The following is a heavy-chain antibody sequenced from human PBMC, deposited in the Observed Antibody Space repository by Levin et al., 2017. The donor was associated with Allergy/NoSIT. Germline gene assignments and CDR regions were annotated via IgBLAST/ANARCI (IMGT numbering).Heavy chain of an antibody. Sequence: GESLKISCAASGFTFSSYEMNWVRRAPGKGLEWVSYISSTGSTIYSADSVKGRFTISRDNSKNSLYLHMNSLRAEDTAVYYCARQLGNFWSGYNYFDYWGQGTLVTVSS. CDR2: ISSTGSTI. D-gene: IGHD3-3*01. CDR3: ARQLGNFWSGYNYFDY. J-gene: IGHJ4*02. CDR1: GFTFSSYE. V-gene: IGHV3-48*03.